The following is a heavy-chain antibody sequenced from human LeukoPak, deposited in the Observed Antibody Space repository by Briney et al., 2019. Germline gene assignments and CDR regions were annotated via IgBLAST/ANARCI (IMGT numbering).Heavy chain of an antibody. J-gene: IGHJ1*01. CDR1: GFTFSSYA. CDR3: AKDDIVVVPAAYFQH. Sequence: PGRSLRLSCAASGFTFSSYAMSWVRQAPGKGLEWVSGITASGGSTYYADSVKGRFTISRDISKNTMYLHMNSLRAEDTAIYYCAKDDIVVVPAAYFQHWGQGTLVTVSS. V-gene: IGHV3-23*01. D-gene: IGHD2-2*01. CDR2: ITASGGST.